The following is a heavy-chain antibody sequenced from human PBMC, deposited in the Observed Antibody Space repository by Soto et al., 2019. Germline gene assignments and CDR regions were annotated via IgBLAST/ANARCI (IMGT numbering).Heavy chain of an antibody. V-gene: IGHV1-69*08. CDR3: AREVRIQLWSSGWFDP. D-gene: IGHD5-18*01. CDR2: IIPILGIA. Sequence: QVQLVQSGAEVKKPGSSVKVSCKASGGTFSSYTISWVRQAPGQGLEWMGRIIPILGIANYAQKFQGRVTTTADKTTSTADRELSSLRSEDTAVYYCAREVRIQLWSSGWFDPWGQGTLVTVSS. J-gene: IGHJ5*02. CDR1: GGTFSSYT.